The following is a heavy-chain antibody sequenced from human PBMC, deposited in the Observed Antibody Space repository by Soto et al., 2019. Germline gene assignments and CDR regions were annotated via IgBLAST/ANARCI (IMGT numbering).Heavy chain of an antibody. D-gene: IGHD5-12*01. J-gene: IGHJ5*02. Sequence: PSETLSLTCTVSGGSISSYYWSWIRQPAGKGLEWIGRIYTSGSTNYNPSLKSRVTMSVDTSKNQFSLKLSSVTAADTAVYYCARDQLVYSGYESALLYPWGQGTRLTVSS. CDR3: ARDQLVYSGYESALLYP. V-gene: IGHV4-4*07. CDR1: GGSISSYY. CDR2: IYTSGST.